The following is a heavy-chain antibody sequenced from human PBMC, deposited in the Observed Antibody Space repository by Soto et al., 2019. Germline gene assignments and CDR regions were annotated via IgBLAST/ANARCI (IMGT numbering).Heavy chain of an antibody. V-gene: IGHV3-23*01. CDR3: AQDLGSSWYHYNSFAP. CDR1: GFTFSGYA. D-gene: IGHD6-13*01. J-gene: IGHJ5*02. CDR2: IGSGSP. Sequence: EVQLLESGGGLVQPGGSLRLSCAASGFTFSGYAMSWVRQAPGKGLEWVSAIGSGSPFYADSVKGRFTISRDNANSMLYLQMNSPRADDTAVYFCAQDLGSSWYHYNSFAPGGQGTLVTVSS.